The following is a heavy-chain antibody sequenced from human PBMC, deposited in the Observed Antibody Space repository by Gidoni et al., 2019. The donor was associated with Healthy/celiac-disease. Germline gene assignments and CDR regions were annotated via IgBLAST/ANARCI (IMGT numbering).Heavy chain of an antibody. CDR2: ISYDGSNK. CDR1: GFTFSSYG. V-gene: IGHV3-30*18. J-gene: IGHJ4*02. Sequence: QVQLVESGGGVVQPGRSRRLSGAASGFTFSSYGMHWFRQAPGKWLEWVAVISYDGSNKYYADSVKGRFTISRDNSKNTLYLQMNSLRAEDTAVYYCAKDWSPPDYWGQGTLVTVSS. CDR3: AKDWSPPDY.